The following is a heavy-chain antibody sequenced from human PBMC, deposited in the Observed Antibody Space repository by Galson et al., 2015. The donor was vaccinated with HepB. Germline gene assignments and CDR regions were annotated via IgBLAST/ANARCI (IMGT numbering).Heavy chain of an antibody. Sequence: SLRLSCAASGFTFSSYAMSWVRQAPGKGLEWVSAISGSGGSTYYADSVKGRFTISRDNSKNTLYLQMNSLRAEDTAVYYCAKEGLGSPYVWGSYRPPYGMDVWGQGTTVTVSS. V-gene: IGHV3-23*01. CDR1: GFTFSSYA. CDR2: ISGSGGST. J-gene: IGHJ6*02. CDR3: AKEGLGSPYVWGSYRPPYGMDV. D-gene: IGHD3-16*02.